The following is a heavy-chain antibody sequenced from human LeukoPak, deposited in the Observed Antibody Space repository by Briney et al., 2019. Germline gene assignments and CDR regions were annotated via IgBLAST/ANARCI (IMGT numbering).Heavy chain of an antibody. CDR1: GYTFTSYG. J-gene: IGHJ4*02. CDR2: ISAYNGNT. Sequence: ASVKVSCKAPGYTFTSYGISWVRQAPGQGLEWMGWISAYNGNTNYAQKLQGRVTMTTDTSTSTAYMELRSLRSDDTAVYYCARGDGDYDILTGYYTAPGYFDYWGQGTLVTVSS. CDR3: ARGDGDYDILTGYYTAPGYFDY. D-gene: IGHD3-9*01. V-gene: IGHV1-18*01.